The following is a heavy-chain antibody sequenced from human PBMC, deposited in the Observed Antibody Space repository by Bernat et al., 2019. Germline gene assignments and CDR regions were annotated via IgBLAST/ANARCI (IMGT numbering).Heavy chain of an antibody. V-gene: IGHV4-38-2*02. CDR2: IYHSGST. D-gene: IGHD3-16*02. CDR3: AREGNYVWGSYRSPRGYNWFDP. CDR1: GYSISSGYY. J-gene: IGHJ5*02. Sequence: QVQLQESGPGLVKPSETLSLTCAVSGYSISSGYYWGWIRQPPGKGLEWIGSIYHSGSTYYNPSLKSRVTISVDTSRNQFSRKLSSVTAADTAVYYCAREGNYVWGSYRSPRGYNWFDPWGQGTLVTVSS.